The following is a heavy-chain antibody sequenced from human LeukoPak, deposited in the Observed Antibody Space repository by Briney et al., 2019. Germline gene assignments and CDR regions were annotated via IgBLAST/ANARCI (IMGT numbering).Heavy chain of an antibody. CDR3: VRGYSFGPYGMGV. CDR1: GFPFSSYA. D-gene: IGHD2-15*01. V-gene: IGHV3-64D*09. Sequence: GGSLRLSCSASGFPFSSYAMHWVRQAPGKGLEYVSAISDSGGSTYYADSVKGRFTISRDNSKNTLYLQMSSLRAEDTAVYFCVRGYSFGPYGMGVWGQGTTVTVSS. J-gene: IGHJ6*02. CDR2: ISDSGGST.